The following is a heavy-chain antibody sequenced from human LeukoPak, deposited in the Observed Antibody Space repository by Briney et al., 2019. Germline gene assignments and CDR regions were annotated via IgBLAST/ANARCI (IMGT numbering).Heavy chain of an antibody. CDR3: ARDVGYAYGPAAYYFDF. Sequence: GASVKVSCKASGYTLTGYYLHWVRQAPEEGLEWMGWINPKSGDTNYAQKFQGRVTMTSDTSISTVYMELSRLRVDDAALYYCARDVGYAYGPAAYYFDFWGQGTLVTVSS. V-gene: IGHV1-2*02. J-gene: IGHJ4*02. D-gene: IGHD5-18*01. CDR1: GYTLTGYY. CDR2: INPKSGDT.